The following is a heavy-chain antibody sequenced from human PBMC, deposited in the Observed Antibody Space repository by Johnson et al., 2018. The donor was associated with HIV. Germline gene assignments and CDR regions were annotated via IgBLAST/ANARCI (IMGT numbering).Heavy chain of an antibody. CDR2: IWYDGSNK. J-gene: IGHJ3*02. CDR3: AKDRSSWYGGAFDI. CDR1: GITFSSYG. Sequence: QVQLVESGGGVVQPGRSLRLSCAASGITFSSYGMHWVRQAPGKGLEWVAVIWYDGSNKYYADSVKGRFTISRDNSKNTLDLELNSLRAEETAVYYCAKDRSSWYGGAFDIWGQGTMVTVSS. D-gene: IGHD6-13*01. V-gene: IGHV3-33*06.